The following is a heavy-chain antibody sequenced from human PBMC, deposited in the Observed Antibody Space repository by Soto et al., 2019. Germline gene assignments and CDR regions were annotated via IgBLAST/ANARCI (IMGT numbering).Heavy chain of an antibody. CDR3: AKDPYYDSSGYTYYFDY. CDR2: ISGSGGST. D-gene: IGHD3-22*01. J-gene: IGHJ4*02. CDR1: GFTFSSYA. V-gene: IGHV3-23*01. Sequence: EVQLLESGGGLVQPGGSLRLSCAASGFTFSSYAMSWVRQAPGKGLEWVSAISGSGGSTYYADSVKGRFTISRDNSKNTLYLQMNRLRAEDTAVYYCAKDPYYDSSGYTYYFDYWGQGTLVTVSS.